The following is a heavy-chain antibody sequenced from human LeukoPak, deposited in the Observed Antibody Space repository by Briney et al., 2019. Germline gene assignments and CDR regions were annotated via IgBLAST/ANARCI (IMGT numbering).Heavy chain of an antibody. CDR1: GGSISSSGYY. J-gene: IGHJ4*02. D-gene: IGHD3-9*01. CDR2: IYYSGST. V-gene: IGHV4-39*07. Sequence: KPSETLSLTCTVSGGSISSSGYYWGWIRQAPGKGLEWMGSIYYSGSTYYHPSLKSRLTISQDTSKNQFSLRLSSVTAADTALYYCVRDGGNFDVDYWGQGTLVTVSS. CDR3: VRDGGNFDVDY.